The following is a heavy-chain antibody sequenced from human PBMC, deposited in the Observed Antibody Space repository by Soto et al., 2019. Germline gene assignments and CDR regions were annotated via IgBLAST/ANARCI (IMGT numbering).Heavy chain of an antibody. J-gene: IGHJ4*02. Sequence: GGSLRLSCAASGFTFSSYAMHWVRQAPGKGLEYVSAISSNGGSTYYANSVKGRFTISRDNSKNTLYLQMGSLRAEDMAVYYCARCHTGDIVVVPGDYWGQGTLVTVSS. CDR2: ISSNGGST. V-gene: IGHV3-64*01. CDR1: GFTFSSYA. D-gene: IGHD2-2*01. CDR3: ARCHTGDIVVVPGDY.